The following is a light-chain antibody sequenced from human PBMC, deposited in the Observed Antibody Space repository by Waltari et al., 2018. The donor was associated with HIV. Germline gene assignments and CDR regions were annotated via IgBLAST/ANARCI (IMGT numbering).Light chain of an antibody. Sequence: SYEVGQPPQVSVPPGQTARMPGKGTNAGGKGEPGTQKKPDQAPILVIYYDRDRPSGIPERFSGSNFGNTATLTITSVEAGDEADYYCQVWDSSSDHRGVFGGGTKLTVL. V-gene: IGLV3-21*04. J-gene: IGLJ3*02. CDR2: YDR. CDR3: QVWDSSSDHRGV. CDR1: NAGGKG.